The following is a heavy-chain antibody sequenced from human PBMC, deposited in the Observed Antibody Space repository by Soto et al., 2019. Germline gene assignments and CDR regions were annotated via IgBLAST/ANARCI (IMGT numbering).Heavy chain of an antibody. V-gene: IGHV4-31*03. CDR1: GGSVNSAGHY. J-gene: IGHJ3*02. D-gene: IGHD3-22*01. Sequence: QVQLQESGPGLVKPSQTLSLSCSVSGGSVNSAGHYWSLIRQHPGKGLEWIGSIYYGGRTDFNPSPKRRVLISVDTSKNQFSLKLNSVTVADTAVYYCTRSRGDSSGYFHDAFDIWGQGTMVTVSS. CDR2: IYYGGRT. CDR3: TRSRGDSSGYFHDAFDI.